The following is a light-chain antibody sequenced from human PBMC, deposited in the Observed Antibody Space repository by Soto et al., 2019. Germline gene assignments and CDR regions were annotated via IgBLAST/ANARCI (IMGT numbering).Light chain of an antibody. J-gene: IGLJ1*01. V-gene: IGLV2-11*01. Sequence: QSVLTQPRSVSGSPGQSVTISCSGTNSDVGGYNSVAWYQQKPGEAPKLLLYSVTKRPSGVPDRFSGSKSGNMASLIISGLQAEDEAGYYCCSYAGSSTNYVFGTGTKVTVL. CDR1: NSDVGGYNS. CDR3: CSYAGSSTNYV. CDR2: SVT.